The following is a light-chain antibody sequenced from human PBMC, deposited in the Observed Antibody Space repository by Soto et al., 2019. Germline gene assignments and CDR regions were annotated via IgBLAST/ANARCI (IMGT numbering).Light chain of an antibody. J-gene: IGKJ4*01. Sequence: EIVMTQSPATLSVSPGERATLSCRASQTVGSNLAWYQQKPGQAPRLLIYGASIRATAIPPRFSGSGSGTEFALTITSLQSEDFAVYYCQQYNDWPPRTFGGGTKVDIK. CDR1: QTVGSN. CDR3: QQYNDWPPRT. CDR2: GAS. V-gene: IGKV3-15*01.